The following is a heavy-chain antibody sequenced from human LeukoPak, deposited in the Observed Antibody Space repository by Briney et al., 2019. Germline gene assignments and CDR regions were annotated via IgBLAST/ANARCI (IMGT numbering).Heavy chain of an antibody. J-gene: IGHJ2*01. D-gene: IGHD1-26*01. Sequence: SQTLSLTCTVSGGSISSGDYYWSWIRQPPGKGLEWIGYIYYSGSTYYNPSLKSRVTISVDTSKNQFSLKLSSVTAADTAVYYCARRQDSGSYYGYWYFDLWGRGTLVTVSS. CDR1: GGSISSGDYY. CDR2: IYYSGST. CDR3: ARRQDSGSYYGYWYFDL. V-gene: IGHV4-30-4*01.